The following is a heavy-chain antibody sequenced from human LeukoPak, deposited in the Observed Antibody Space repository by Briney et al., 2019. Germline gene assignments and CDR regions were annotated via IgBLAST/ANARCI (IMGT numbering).Heavy chain of an antibody. V-gene: IGHV4-4*07. J-gene: IGHJ3*02. D-gene: IGHD3-22*01. CDR2: IYTSGST. Sequence: PSETLSLTCTVSGGSISSYYWSWIRQPAGKGLEWIGRIYTSGSTYYNPSLKSRVTISVDTSKNQFSLRLSSVTAADTAVYYCARQEYDSSSDAFDIWGQGTMVTVSS. CDR1: GGSISSYY. CDR3: ARQEYDSSSDAFDI.